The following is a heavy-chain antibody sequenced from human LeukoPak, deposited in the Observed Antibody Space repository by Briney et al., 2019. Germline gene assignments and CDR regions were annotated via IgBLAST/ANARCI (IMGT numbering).Heavy chain of an antibody. CDR3: ARHRKYYYDSSGYPFDY. D-gene: IGHD3-22*01. V-gene: IGHV4-39*01. J-gene: IGHJ4*02. CDR2: IYYSGST. Sequence: SETLSLTCTVSGVSLSSYYWSWIRQPPGKGLEWIGSIYYSGSTYYNPSLKSRVTISVDTSKNQFSLKLSSVTAADTAVYYCARHRKYYYDSSGYPFDYWGQGTLVTVSS. CDR1: GVSLSSYY.